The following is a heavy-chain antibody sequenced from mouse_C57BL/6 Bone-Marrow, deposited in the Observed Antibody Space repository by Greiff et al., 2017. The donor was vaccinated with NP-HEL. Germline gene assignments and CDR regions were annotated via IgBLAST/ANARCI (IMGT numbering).Heavy chain of an antibody. Sequence: QVQLKQSGAELARPGASVKLSCKASGYTFTSYGISWVKQRTGQGLEWIGEIYPRSGNTYYNEKFKGKATLTADKSSSTAYMELRSLTSEDSAVYFCRSSYDYAMDYWGQGTSVTVSS. CDR1: GYTFTSYG. J-gene: IGHJ4*01. CDR3: RSSYDYAMDY. V-gene: IGHV1-81*01. CDR2: IYPRSGNT. D-gene: IGHD1-1*01.